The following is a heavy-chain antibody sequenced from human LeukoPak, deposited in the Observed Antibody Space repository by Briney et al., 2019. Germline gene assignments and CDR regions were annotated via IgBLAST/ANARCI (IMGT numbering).Heavy chain of an antibody. Sequence: GRSLRLSCAASGFTFSSYGMHWVRQAPGKGLEWVAVISYDGSNKYYADSVKGRFTISRDNSKNTLYLQMNSLRAEDTAVYYCAKDCDHYYDSSGYYPIDYWGQGTLVTVSS. J-gene: IGHJ4*02. CDR2: ISYDGSNK. D-gene: IGHD3-22*01. CDR1: GFTFSSYG. V-gene: IGHV3-30*18. CDR3: AKDCDHYYDSSGYYPIDY.